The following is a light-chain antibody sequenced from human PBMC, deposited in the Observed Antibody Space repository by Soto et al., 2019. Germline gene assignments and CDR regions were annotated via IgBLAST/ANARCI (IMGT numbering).Light chain of an antibody. CDR3: QQYNFYSRT. CDR2: KAS. J-gene: IGKJ1*01. V-gene: IGKV1-5*03. CDR1: QSISTW. Sequence: DIQMTQSPSTLSASVGDTVTITCRARQSISTWLAWYQQKPGKVPKLLIYKASSLQSGVPSRFSGIGSGTDFTLTISSLQPDDFATYYCQQYNFYSRTFGQGTKVEIK.